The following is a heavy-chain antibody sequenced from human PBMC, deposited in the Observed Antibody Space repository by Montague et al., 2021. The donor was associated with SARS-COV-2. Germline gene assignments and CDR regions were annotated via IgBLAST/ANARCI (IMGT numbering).Heavy chain of an antibody. D-gene: IGHD3-22*01. Sequence: SETLSLTCTVSDGSISSYYWSWIRQPPGKGLEWIGYIYYSGSTNYNPSLKSRVTISVGTSKNQFSLKLSSVTAADTAVYYCARGGYYDYAFDNWGQGTMVTVSS. CDR3: ARGGYYDYAFDN. J-gene: IGHJ3*02. CDR2: IYYSGST. V-gene: IGHV4-59*01. CDR1: DGSISSYY.